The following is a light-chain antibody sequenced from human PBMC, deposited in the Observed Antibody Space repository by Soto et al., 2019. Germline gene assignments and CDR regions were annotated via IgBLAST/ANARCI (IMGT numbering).Light chain of an antibody. V-gene: IGKV2-28*01. CDR1: QSLLHSNGYNF. J-gene: IGKJ1*01. CDR3: MQALQTPVA. Sequence: EIVMTQFPLSLPVTPGEPASISCRSSQSLLHSNGYNFLDWYLQTPGQSPQLLIYLGSNRASGVPDRFSGSGSGTDFTLKISRVEAEDVGVYYCMQALQTPVALGQGTKVDIK. CDR2: LGS.